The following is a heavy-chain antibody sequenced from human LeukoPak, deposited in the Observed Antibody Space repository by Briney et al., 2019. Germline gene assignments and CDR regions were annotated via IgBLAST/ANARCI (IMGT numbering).Heavy chain of an antibody. D-gene: IGHD3-22*01. V-gene: IGHV3-30*04. Sequence: GGSLRLSCAASGFTFSSYAMHWVRQAPGKGLEWVTIISYDGSNKYYADSVKGRFTISRDNSKNTLYLQMNSLRAGDTAVYYCAKGSKLVVITRDHYMAVWGKGTTVTISS. CDR1: GFTFSSYA. J-gene: IGHJ6*03. CDR2: ISYDGSNK. CDR3: AKGSKLVVITRDHYMAV.